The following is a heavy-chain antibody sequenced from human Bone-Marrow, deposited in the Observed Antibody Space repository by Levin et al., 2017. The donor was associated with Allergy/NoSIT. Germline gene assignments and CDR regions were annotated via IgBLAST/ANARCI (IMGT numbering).Heavy chain of an antibody. CDR2: YTAYNGDK. V-gene: IGHV1-18*01. Sequence: ASVKVSCKASGYLFRSYGISWVRQAPGQGLDWMGWYTAYNGDKKLAQKFEGRLTMTTDTSTSTAYMELRSLRSDDTAVYYCAREWDYETRFDPWGQGTLVTVSS. CDR3: AREWDYETRFDP. D-gene: IGHD3-22*01. CDR1: GYLFRSYG. J-gene: IGHJ5*02.